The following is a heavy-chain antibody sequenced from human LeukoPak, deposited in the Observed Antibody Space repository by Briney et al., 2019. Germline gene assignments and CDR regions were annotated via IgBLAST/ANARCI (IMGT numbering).Heavy chain of an antibody. V-gene: IGHV1-18*01. D-gene: IGHD4-17*01. CDR1: GYSFSSYG. CDR3: ARDSTIYGDYNIDY. J-gene: IGHJ4*02. CDR2: INTYNGDT. Sequence: ASVKVSCKASGYSFSSYGLSWVRQAPGQGPEWIGWINTYNGDTNYAESLQGRVTMTTDTSTYTAYMELRSLRSDDTAVYYCARDSTIYGDYNIDYWGQGTLVSVSS.